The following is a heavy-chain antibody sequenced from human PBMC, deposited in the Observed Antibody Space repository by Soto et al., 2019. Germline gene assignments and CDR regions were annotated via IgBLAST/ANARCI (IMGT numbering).Heavy chain of an antibody. V-gene: IGHV1-69*06. CDR3: ATDGDSADYGY. CDR2: IIPMFPTT. D-gene: IGHD2-21*01. J-gene: IGHJ4*02. CDR1: GGTFSNYA. Sequence: QVQLVQSGPEVQKPGSSVKVSCEASGGTFSNYAITWVRQAPGQGLEYMGGIIPMFPTTNYAQKFKGRLTIYADKSTGTAYMEMTSLRSEDTAVYYCATDGDSADYGYWGQGTLVTVSS.